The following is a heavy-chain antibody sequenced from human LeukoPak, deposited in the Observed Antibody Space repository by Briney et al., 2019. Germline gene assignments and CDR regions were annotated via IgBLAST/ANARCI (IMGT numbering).Heavy chain of an antibody. D-gene: IGHD5-24*01. V-gene: IGHV1-8*03. Sequence: ASVKVSCKASGYTFTSYDINWVRQATGQGLEWMGWMNPNSGNTGYAQKFQGRVTITRNTSISTAYMELSSLRSEDTAVYYCATDFAGRSYKFDPWGQGTLVTVSS. CDR3: ATDFAGRSYKFDP. J-gene: IGHJ5*02. CDR1: GYTFTSYD. CDR2: MNPNSGNT.